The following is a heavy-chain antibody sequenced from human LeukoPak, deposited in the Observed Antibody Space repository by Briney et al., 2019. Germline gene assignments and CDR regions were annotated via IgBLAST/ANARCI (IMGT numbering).Heavy chain of an antibody. D-gene: IGHD3-3*01. V-gene: IGHV4-39*01. CDR2: IYYSGST. CDR3: ASAPVLRFLEWLLSGFDY. CDR1: GGSISSSSYY. J-gene: IGHJ4*02. Sequence: SETLSLTCTVSGGSISSSSYYWGWIRQPPGKGLEWIGNIYYSGSTYYNPSLKSRVTISVDTSKNQFSLKLSSVTAADTAVYYCASAPVLRFLEWLLSGFDYWGQGTLVTVSS.